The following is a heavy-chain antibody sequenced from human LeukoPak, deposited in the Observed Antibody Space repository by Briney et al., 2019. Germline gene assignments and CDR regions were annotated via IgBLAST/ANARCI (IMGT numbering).Heavy chain of an antibody. V-gene: IGHV4-30-4*08. CDR3: ARGGGYTLHYYYYMDV. J-gene: IGHJ6*03. CDR1: GVSISSGDYY. Sequence: SETLCLTCTVSGVSISSGDYYWSWIRQPPGKGLEWIGYIYYSGSTYYNPSLKSRVTISVDTSKNQFSLKLSSVTAADTAVYYCARGGGYTLHYYYYMDVWGKGTTVTVSS. D-gene: IGHD6-13*01. CDR2: IYYSGST.